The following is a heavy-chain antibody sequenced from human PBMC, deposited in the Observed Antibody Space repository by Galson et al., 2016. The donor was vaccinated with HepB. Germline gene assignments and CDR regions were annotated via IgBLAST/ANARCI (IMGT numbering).Heavy chain of an antibody. CDR3: ARNGYGYTYGNNWFDP. J-gene: IGHJ5*02. V-gene: IGHV4-4*07. D-gene: IGHD5-18*01. CDR2: IYRSGRT. Sequence: LSLTCTVSGGSFTSYYWSWIRQPAGRGLEWIGHIYRSGRTNYSPSLNSRVTISVDTSKNQFYLKLTSVTAADTALYYCARNGYGYTYGNNWFDPWGQGILVTVSS. CDR1: GGSFTSYY.